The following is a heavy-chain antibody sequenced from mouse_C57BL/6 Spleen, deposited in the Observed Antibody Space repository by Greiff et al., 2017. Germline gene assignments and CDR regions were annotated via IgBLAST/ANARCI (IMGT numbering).Heavy chain of an antibody. CDR3: ARYPNWDGYFDY. Sequence: EVKLVESGGGLVQPGGSLSLSCAASGFTFTDYYMSWVRQPPGKALEWLGFIRNKANGYTTEYSASVKGRFTISRDKSLSILYLQVNALRAEDSATYYCARYPNWDGYFDYWGQGTTLTVSS. D-gene: IGHD4-1*02. CDR2: IRNKANGYTT. CDR1: GFTFTDYY. V-gene: IGHV7-3*01. J-gene: IGHJ2*01.